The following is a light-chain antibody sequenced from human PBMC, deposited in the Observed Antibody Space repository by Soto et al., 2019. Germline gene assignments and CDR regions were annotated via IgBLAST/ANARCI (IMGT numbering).Light chain of an antibody. CDR3: GSWTTYRPYV. V-gene: IGLV2-14*01. CDR2: EVT. Sequence: QSVLTRPASVSGSPGQSITIPCTGTSSDIGNYNAVSWYQQHPGKAPKLIIYEVTNRPSGVSDRFSGSKSGNTASLTISGLQAEDEADYYCGSWTTYRPYVFATGTKVTV. CDR1: SSDIGNYNA. J-gene: IGLJ1*01.